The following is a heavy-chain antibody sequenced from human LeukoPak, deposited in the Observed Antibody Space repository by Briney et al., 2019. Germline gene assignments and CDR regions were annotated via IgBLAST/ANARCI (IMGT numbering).Heavy chain of an antibody. V-gene: IGHV3-23*01. Sequence: PGGSLRLSCAASGFTFSSYAMSWVRQAPGKGLEWVSAISGSDGRTYHADSVKGRFTISRDNSKNTLYLQMNSLRAEDTAVYYCAKEAVKYYYDSSGYFPAGNWFDPWGQGTLVTVSS. J-gene: IGHJ5*02. CDR2: ISGSDGRT. CDR3: AKEAVKYYYDSSGYFPAGNWFDP. D-gene: IGHD3-22*01. CDR1: GFTFSSYA.